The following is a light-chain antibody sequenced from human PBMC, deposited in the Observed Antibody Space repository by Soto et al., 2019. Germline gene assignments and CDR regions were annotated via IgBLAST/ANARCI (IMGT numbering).Light chain of an antibody. CDR1: QSVSNN. J-gene: IGKJ1*01. CDR3: QQYKDWPHT. Sequence: EIVLTQSPGTLSLSPGERATLPCRSSQSVSNNYLAWYQQRPCQAPRLLIFGASTRATGFPARFSGSGSGTEFTLTISSLQSEDFAVYYCQQYKDWPHTFGQGTKVEI. V-gene: IGKV3-15*01. CDR2: GAS.